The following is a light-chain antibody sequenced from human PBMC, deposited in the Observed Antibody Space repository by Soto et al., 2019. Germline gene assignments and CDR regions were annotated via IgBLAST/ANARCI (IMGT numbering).Light chain of an antibody. Sequence: DTQMTQFPSTLPAPLRHRVTITCRASQTISTCLDWYQQIPGKAPKLLIYDASSLETGVPSRFSGSGSGTDFTLTISNLQSDDFATYYCQQYYNYSRTFGQGTKVDIK. J-gene: IGKJ1*01. CDR1: QTISTC. CDR2: DAS. V-gene: IGKV1-5*01. CDR3: QQYYNYSRT.